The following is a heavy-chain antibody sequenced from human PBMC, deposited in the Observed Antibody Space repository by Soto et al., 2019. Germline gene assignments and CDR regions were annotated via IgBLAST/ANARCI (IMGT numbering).Heavy chain of an antibody. CDR3: ARLEAGYSSSWYAY. Sequence: SETLSLTCTVSGGSISSYYWSWIRQPPGKGLEWIGYIYYSGSTNYNPSLKSRVTISVDTSKNQFSLKLSSVTAADTAVYYCARLEAGYSSSWYAYWGQGTLVTVSS. CDR1: GGSISSYY. CDR2: IYYSGST. D-gene: IGHD6-13*01. V-gene: IGHV4-59*08. J-gene: IGHJ4*02.